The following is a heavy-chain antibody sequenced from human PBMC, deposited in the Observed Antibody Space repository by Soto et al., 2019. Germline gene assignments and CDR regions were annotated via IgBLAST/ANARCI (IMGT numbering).Heavy chain of an antibody. CDR3: ARTFYAESGYYYEMDY. J-gene: IGHJ4*02. CDR2: IIPIFGTK. D-gene: IGHD3-22*01. Sequence: QVQLVQSGAEVKKPGSSVKVSCKVSGTIFSSYAITWVRQAPGQGLEWMGGIIPIFGTKNYTEKLRDRISITADESTSTAYMELNSLRSEDTAVYYCARTFYAESGYYYEMDYWGQGTLVTVSS. V-gene: IGHV1-69*01. CDR1: GTIFSSYA.